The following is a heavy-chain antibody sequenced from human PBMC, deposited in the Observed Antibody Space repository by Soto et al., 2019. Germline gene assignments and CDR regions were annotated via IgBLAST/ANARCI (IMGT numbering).Heavy chain of an antibody. CDR2: MNPNSGNT. CDR3: AKTQPTPHDHFSHGLDV. J-gene: IGHJ6*02. V-gene: IGHV1-8*01. Sequence: ASVKVSCKASGCTFTSYDINWVRQATGQGLEWMGWMNPNSGNTGYAQKFQGRVTMTRNTSISTAYMELSSLRSEDTAVYYCAKTQPTPHDHFSHGLDVWGQGTTVTGLL. CDR1: GCTFTSYD.